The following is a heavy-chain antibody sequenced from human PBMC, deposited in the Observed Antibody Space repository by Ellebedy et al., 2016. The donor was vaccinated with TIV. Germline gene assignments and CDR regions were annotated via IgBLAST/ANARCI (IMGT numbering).Heavy chain of an antibody. CDR1: GFSFRSYW. D-gene: IGHD4-17*01. CDR2: IYQDGSEQ. Sequence: GESLKISCVASGFSFRSYWMSWVRQAPGKGLEWVANIYQDGSEQHYVDSVKGRFTISRDNADNSLFLQMNSLRAEDTAVYYCARRGSYGDYAVQINSWLDTWGRGTLVAVSS. J-gene: IGHJ5*02. V-gene: IGHV3-7*01. CDR3: ARRGSYGDYAVQINSWLDT.